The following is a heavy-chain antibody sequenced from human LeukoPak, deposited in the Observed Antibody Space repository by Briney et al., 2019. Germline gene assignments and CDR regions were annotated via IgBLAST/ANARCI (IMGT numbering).Heavy chain of an antibody. CDR2: IYSGGST. CDR1: GFTVSRNY. Sequence: GGSLRLSCAASGFTVSRNYMSWVRQAPGKGLEWVSVIYSGGSTYYADSVKGRFTISRDNSKNTLYLQMNSLRAEDTAVYYCAKAQDSTRHPLDYWGQGTLVTVSS. V-gene: IGHV3-53*01. J-gene: IGHJ4*02. CDR3: AKAQDSTRHPLDY. D-gene: IGHD6-6*01.